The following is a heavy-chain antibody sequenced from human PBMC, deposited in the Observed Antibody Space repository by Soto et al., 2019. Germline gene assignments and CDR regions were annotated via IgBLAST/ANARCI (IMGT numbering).Heavy chain of an antibody. V-gene: IGHV1-3*01. CDR1: GYTFTRYP. CDR2: LNPANGDT. J-gene: IGHJ4*02. D-gene: IGHD3-10*01. CDR3: SRKDYYGSGIYYFDS. Sequence: QVQLVQSGPEVMKPGASVKLSCEASGYTFTRYPIHWVRQAPGQGLEWMGWLNPANGDTGYSQNFQVRVTITRDTSGREGYLEMNNLRFEVTAVYYCSRKDYYGSGIYYFDSWGQGTQVTVSS.